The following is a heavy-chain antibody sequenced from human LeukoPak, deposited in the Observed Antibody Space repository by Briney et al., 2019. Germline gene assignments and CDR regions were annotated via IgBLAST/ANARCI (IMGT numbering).Heavy chain of an antibody. CDR3: ARDIVATNFDY. J-gene: IGHJ4*02. CDR1: GFTFSSYS. V-gene: IGHV3-48*04. Sequence: GGSLRLSCAASGFTFSSYSMNWVRQAPGKGLEWVSYISSSSSTIYYADSVKGRFTISRDNAKNSLYLQMNSLGAEDTAVYYCARDIVATNFDYWGQGTLVTVSS. D-gene: IGHD5-12*01. CDR2: ISSSSSTI.